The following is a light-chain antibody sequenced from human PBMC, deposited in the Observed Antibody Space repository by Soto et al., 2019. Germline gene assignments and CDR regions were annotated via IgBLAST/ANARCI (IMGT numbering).Light chain of an antibody. V-gene: IGLV2-23*01. CDR3: CSHAGGSIPV. CDR1: SSDVGSFNL. Sequence: QSVLTQPASVSGSPGQSITISCTGTSSDVGSFNLVSWYQQHPGKAPKLMLYEGSKRPSGVSNRFSGSKSGNTASLTISGLQAEDEADYYCCSHAGGSIPVFGGGTKLTVL. CDR2: EGS. J-gene: IGLJ3*02.